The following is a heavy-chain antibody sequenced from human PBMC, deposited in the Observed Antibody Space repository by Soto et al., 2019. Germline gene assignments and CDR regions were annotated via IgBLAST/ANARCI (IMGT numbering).Heavy chain of an antibody. V-gene: IGHV5-51*01. D-gene: IGHD2-21*01. CDR1: GYTFTKYW. Sequence: EVQLVQSGAEVKEPGESLKISCKGSGYTFTKYWIGWVRQMPGEGLEWLGVIYPGDSDTRYSPSFQGQVTISADKSITTAYLQWSSLRASDSAMYYCARYGGDGGRFSEYWGQGTLVSVSS. CDR3: ARYGGDGGRFSEY. J-gene: IGHJ4*02. CDR2: IYPGDSDT.